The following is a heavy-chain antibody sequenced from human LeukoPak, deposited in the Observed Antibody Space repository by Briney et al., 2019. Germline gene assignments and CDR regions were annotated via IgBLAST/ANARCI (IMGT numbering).Heavy chain of an antibody. CDR2: IYYSGST. V-gene: IGHV4-59*01. CDR3: AGGPFLRYVVRGAPEYYYYGMDV. J-gene: IGHJ6*02. Sequence: SQTLSLTCTVSGGSISSYYWSWIRQPPGKGLEWIGYIYYSGSTNYNPSLKSRVTISVDTSKNQFSLKLSSVTAVDTAVYYCAGGPFLRYVVRGAPEYYYYGMDVWGQGTTVTVSS. CDR1: GGSISSYY. D-gene: IGHD3-10*01.